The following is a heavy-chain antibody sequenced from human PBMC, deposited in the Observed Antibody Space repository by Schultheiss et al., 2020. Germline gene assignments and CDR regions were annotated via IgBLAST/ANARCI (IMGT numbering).Heavy chain of an antibody. D-gene: IGHD2-2*01. CDR2: IYHSGST. V-gene: IGHV4-4*02. CDR3: AGHRTSYSSTLEFDP. J-gene: IGHJ5*02. CDR1: GGSISSSNW. Sequence: SETLSLTCTVSGGSISSSNWWSWVRQPPGKGLEWIGEIYHSGSTNYNPSLKSRVTMSMDTSKNQFSLRLTSVTAADTAVYFCAGHRTSYSSTLEFDPWGQGTLVTVSS.